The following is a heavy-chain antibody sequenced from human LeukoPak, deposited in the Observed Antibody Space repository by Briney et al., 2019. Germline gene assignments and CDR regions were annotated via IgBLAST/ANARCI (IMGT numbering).Heavy chain of an antibody. CDR3: ARDGGVAAAGFPPHYYYYGMDV. CDR1: GGTFSSYA. CDR2: IIPIFGTA. J-gene: IGHJ6*02. D-gene: IGHD6-13*01. V-gene: IGHV1-69*01. Sequence: SVTVSCKASGGTFSSYAISRVRQAPGQGLEWMGGIIPIFGTANYAQKFQGRVTITADESTSTAYMELSSLRSEDTAVYYCARDGGVAAAGFPPHYYYYGMDVWGQGTTVTVSS.